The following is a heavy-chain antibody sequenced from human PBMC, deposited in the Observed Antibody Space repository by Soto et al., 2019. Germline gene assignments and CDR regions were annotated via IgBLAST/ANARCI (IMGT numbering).Heavy chain of an antibody. CDR2: ISSSSSYI. Sequence: GGSLRLSCAASGFTFSSYSMNWVRQAPGKGLEWVSSISSSSSYIYYADSVKGRFTISRDNAKNSLYLQMNSLRAEDTAVYYCARDQGWNYEGFDPWGQGTLVTVSS. CDR1: GFTFSSYS. CDR3: ARDQGWNYEGFDP. V-gene: IGHV3-21*01. D-gene: IGHD1-7*01. J-gene: IGHJ5*02.